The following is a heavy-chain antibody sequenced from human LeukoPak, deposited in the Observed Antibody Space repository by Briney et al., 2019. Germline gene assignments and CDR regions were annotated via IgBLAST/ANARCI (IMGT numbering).Heavy chain of an antibody. CDR1: GFTFSKSV. V-gene: IGHV3-23*01. CDR3: ARRVEGTKDY. Sequence: PGGSLRLSCAASGFTFSKSVMSWVRQAPGKGLEWVSAISDSGERTDYGDSVKGRFTISRDNSKNTLYLQMNSLRAEDTAVYYCARRVEGTKDYWGQGNQVTVSS. J-gene: IGHJ4*02. CDR2: ISDSGERT. D-gene: IGHD2-8*01.